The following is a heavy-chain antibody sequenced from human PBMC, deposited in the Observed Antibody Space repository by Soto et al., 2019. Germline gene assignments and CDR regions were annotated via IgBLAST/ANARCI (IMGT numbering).Heavy chain of an antibody. Sequence: EVQLLESGGGLVQPGGSLRLSCAASGFTFSSYAMSWVRQAPGKGLEWVSAISGSGGSTYYADSVKGRFTISRDNTKNTLYPEMNSLRAEDTAVYYCAKDPRPRLVYYFDYWCQGTLVTVSS. V-gene: IGHV3-23*01. D-gene: IGHD6-25*01. CDR2: ISGSGGST. CDR1: GFTFSSYA. J-gene: IGHJ4*02. CDR3: AKDPRPRLVYYFDY.